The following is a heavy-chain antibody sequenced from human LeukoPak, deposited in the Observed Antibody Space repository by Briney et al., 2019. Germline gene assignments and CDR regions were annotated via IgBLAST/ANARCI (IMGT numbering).Heavy chain of an antibody. CDR1: GFTFSSYW. V-gene: IGHV3-74*01. J-gene: IGHJ4*02. Sequence: GGSLRLSCAASGFTFSSYWMHWVRQAPGKGLVWVSRIKYDGSSTNYADSVKGRFTISRDNAKNTLYLQMNSLRAEDTAVYYCAKGWQWLVKGTFDYWGQGTLVTVSS. CDR3: AKGWQWLVKGTFDY. D-gene: IGHD6-19*01. CDR2: IKYDGSST.